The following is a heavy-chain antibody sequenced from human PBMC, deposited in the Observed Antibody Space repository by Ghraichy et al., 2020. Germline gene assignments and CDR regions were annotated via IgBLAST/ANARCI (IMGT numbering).Heavy chain of an antibody. CDR3: ASIVVVPAAIGWFDP. D-gene: IGHD2-2*02. CDR2: INSDGSST. J-gene: IGHJ5*02. CDR1: GFTFSSYW. V-gene: IGHV3-74*01. Sequence: GSLRLSCAASGFTFSSYWMHWVRQAPGKGLVWVSRINSDGSSTSYADSVKGRFTISRDNAKNTLYLQMNSLRAEDTAVYYCASIVVVPAAIGWFDPWGQGTLVTVSS.